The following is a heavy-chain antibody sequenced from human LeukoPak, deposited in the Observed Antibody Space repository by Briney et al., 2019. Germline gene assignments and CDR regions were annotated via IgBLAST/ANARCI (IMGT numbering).Heavy chain of an antibody. Sequence: GGSLRLSCAASGFTFSSYSMNWVRQAPGKGLEWVSSISSSSSYIYYADSVKGRFTISRDNAKNSLYLQMNSLRAEDTAVYYCARGLETYYYDSSGYYFDYWGQGTLVTVSS. D-gene: IGHD3-22*01. CDR1: GFTFSSYS. V-gene: IGHV3-21*01. CDR3: ARGLETYYYDSSGYYFDY. CDR2: ISSSSSYI. J-gene: IGHJ4*02.